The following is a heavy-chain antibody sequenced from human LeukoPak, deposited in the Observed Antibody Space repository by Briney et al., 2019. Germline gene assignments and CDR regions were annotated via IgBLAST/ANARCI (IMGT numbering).Heavy chain of an antibody. CDR3: ARDSLSVLRYFDGSHYYYYGMDV. CDR2: IYYSGST. D-gene: IGHD3-9*01. J-gene: IGHJ6*02. Sequence: SETLSLTCAVYGGSFSGYYWSWIRQPPGKGLEWIGSIYYSGSTYYNPSLKSRVTISVDTSKNQFSLKLSSVTAADTAVYYCARDSLSVLRYFDGSHYYYYGMDVWGQGTTVTVSS. V-gene: IGHV4-34*01. CDR1: GGSFSGYY.